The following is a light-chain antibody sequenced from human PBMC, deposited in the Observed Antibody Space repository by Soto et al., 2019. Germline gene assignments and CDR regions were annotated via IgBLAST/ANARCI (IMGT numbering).Light chain of an antibody. CDR1: QSVSNNY. J-gene: IGKJ1*01. CDR2: GAS. CDR3: QQYGSSGT. V-gene: IGKV3-20*01. Sequence: EIVLTQSPGTLSLSPGERATLSCRASQSVSNNYLAWYQQKPGQAPRLLIYGASNRATGIPDRFGGSGSGTDFTLTISRLEPEDFAVYYCQQYGSSGTSGQGTKVDIK.